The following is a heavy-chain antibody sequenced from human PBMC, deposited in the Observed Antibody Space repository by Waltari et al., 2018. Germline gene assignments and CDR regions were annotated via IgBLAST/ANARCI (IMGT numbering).Heavy chain of an antibody. CDR1: GGSFSGYY. V-gene: IGHV4-34*01. CDR3: ANNPPYSSSSLGRAEEQGYY. D-gene: IGHD6-6*01. J-gene: IGHJ4*02. CDR2: INHRGIT. Sequence: QVQLQQWGAGLLKPSETLSLTCAVYGGSFSGYYWSWIRQPPGKGLEWIGEINHRGITNLNPSLKVRVTKSVEQAKNQFYRKLSSGTAADTAVYYRANNPPYSSSSLGRAEEQGYYWGQGTLVTVSS.